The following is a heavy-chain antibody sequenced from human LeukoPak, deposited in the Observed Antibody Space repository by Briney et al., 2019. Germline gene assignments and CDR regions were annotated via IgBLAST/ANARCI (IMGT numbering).Heavy chain of an antibody. Sequence: ASVKVSCKASGYTFTSYGISWVRQAPGQGLEWMGWISPYNGNTNYAQKLQGRVTMTTDTSTSTAYMELRSLRSDDTAVYYCASGGGYCSSTSCYPTWFDPWGQGTLVTVSS. CDR1: GYTFTSYG. J-gene: IGHJ5*02. CDR2: ISPYNGNT. V-gene: IGHV1-18*01. D-gene: IGHD2-2*01. CDR3: ASGGGYCSSTSCYPTWFDP.